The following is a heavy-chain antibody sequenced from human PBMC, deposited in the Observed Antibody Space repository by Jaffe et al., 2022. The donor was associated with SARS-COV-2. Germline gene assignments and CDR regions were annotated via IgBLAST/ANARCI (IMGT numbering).Heavy chain of an antibody. Sequence: QVQLVESGGGVVQPGRSLRLSCAASGFAFSRNDMHWVRQAPGKGLEWVAVIWYDGSKKYYADSVKGRFTISRDNSKNTVYLQMSSLRAEDTAVYYCARDCRGDTCYYSAMDVWGQGTTVTVSS. D-gene: IGHD2-2*02. V-gene: IGHV3-33*01. CDR2: IWYDGSKK. CDR1: GFAFSRND. CDR3: ARDCRGDTCYYSAMDV. J-gene: IGHJ6*02.